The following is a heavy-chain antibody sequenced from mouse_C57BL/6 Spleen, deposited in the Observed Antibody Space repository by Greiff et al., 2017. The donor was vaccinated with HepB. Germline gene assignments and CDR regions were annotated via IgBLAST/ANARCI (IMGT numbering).Heavy chain of an antibody. V-gene: IGHV1-26*01. D-gene: IGHD1-1*01. CDR2: INPNNGGT. J-gene: IGHJ4*01. CDR1: GYTFTDYY. CDR3: AREITTVVADYAMDY. Sequence: EVQLQQSGPELVKPGASVKISCKASGYTFTDYYMNWVKQSHGKSLEWIGDINPNNGGTSYNQKFKGKATLTVDKSSSTAYMELRSLTSEDSAVYYCAREITTVVADYAMDYWGQGTSVTVSS.